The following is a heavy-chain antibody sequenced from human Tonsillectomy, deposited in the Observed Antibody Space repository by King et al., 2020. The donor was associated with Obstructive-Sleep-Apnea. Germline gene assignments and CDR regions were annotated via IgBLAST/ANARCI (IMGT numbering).Heavy chain of an antibody. J-gene: IGHJ6*02. CDR1: GFTFSNAW. CDR2: IRSKTDGGTT. D-gene: IGHD5-18*01. V-gene: IGHV3-15*01. CDR3: TTDRGYSYGQRIEYYYYGMDV. Sequence: VQLVESGGGLVKPGGSLRLSCAASGFTFSNAWMSWVRQAPGKGLEWVGRIRSKTDGGTTDYAAPVKGRFTITRDDSKNTRYLQINSLKTEDTAVYYCTTDRGYSYGQRIEYYYYGMDVWGQGTTVTVSS.